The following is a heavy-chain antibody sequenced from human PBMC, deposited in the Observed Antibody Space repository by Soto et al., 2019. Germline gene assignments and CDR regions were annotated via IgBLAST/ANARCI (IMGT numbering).Heavy chain of an antibody. J-gene: IGHJ1*01. D-gene: IGHD3-22*01. CDR3: AALDSDYYDSSGYYYGYFQH. V-gene: IGHV5-51*01. CDR2: IYPGDSDT. CDR1: GYSFTNYW. Sequence: GESLKISCKGSGYSFTNYWIGWVRQMPGKGLEWMGIIYPGDSDTRYSPSFQGQVTISADKSISTAYLQWSSLKASDTAMYYCAALDSDYYDSSGYYYGYFQHWGQGTLVTVSS.